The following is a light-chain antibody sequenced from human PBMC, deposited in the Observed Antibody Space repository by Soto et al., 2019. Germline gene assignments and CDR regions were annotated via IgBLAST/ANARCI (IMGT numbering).Light chain of an antibody. CDR1: QNINTK. Sequence: EIVMTQSPVTLSVSPVDIATLSFRASQNINTKLAWYQQMPGQAPRLLIHGASTRATGIPARFSGSGSGTDFTLTISRLEPEDFAVYYCQKYGYSPINFGQGTRLEIK. J-gene: IGKJ5*01. CDR2: GAS. V-gene: IGKV3-15*01. CDR3: QKYGYSPIN.